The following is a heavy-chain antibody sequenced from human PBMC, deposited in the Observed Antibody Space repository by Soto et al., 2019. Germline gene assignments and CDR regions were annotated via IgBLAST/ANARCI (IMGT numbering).Heavy chain of an antibody. V-gene: IGHV4-31*03. D-gene: IGHD1-26*01. J-gene: IGHJ3*02. CDR2: IYYSGST. CDR3: ARSRLSGSYPYAFDI. Sequence: QVQLQASGPGLVKPSQTLSLTCSVSGGSIRSGGYYWSWIRQHPGRVLEWIGYIYYSGSTYHNPSFTSRVSISVDTSKIQFSLTLTSVTAADTAVYYYARSRLSGSYPYAFDIWCQGTMVTVSS. CDR1: GGSIRSGGYY.